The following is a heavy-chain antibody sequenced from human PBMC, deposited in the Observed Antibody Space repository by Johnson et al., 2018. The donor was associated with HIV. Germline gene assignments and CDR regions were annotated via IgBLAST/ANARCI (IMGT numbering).Heavy chain of an antibody. V-gene: IGHV3-13*01. CDR3: ARGRGVGRPIQKWLGAAFDI. D-gene: IGHD5-18*01. CDR1: GFTFSSYD. CDR2: IGTAGDT. Sequence: VQLVESGGGLVQPGGSLRLSCAASGFTFSSYDMHWVRQTTGKVLQWVSGIGTAGDTYYSGSVKGRFTISRENAKNSLYLQMNSLRTGDTAVYYCARGRGVGRPIQKWLGAAFDIWGQGTMVTVSS. J-gene: IGHJ3*02.